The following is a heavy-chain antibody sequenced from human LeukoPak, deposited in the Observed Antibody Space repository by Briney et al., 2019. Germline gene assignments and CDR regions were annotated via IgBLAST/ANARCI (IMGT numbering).Heavy chain of an antibody. J-gene: IGHJ4*02. CDR1: GYTFTSYD. D-gene: IGHD3-22*01. V-gene: IGHV1-8*01. Sequence: GASVKVSCKASGYTFTSYDINWVRQATGQGLEWMGWMNPNSGNTGYAQKFQGRVTMTRNTSISTAHMELSSLRSEDTAVYYCARQKYYYDSSGYYPFDYWGQGTLVTVSS. CDR2: MNPNSGNT. CDR3: ARQKYYYDSSGYYPFDY.